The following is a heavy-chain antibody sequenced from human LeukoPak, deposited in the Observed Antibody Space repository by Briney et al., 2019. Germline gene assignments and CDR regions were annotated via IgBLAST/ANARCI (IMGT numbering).Heavy chain of an antibody. Sequence: ASVKVSCKASGYTFTSYYMHWVRQAPGQGLEWMGWINPNSGGTNYAQKFQGWVTMTRDTSISTAYMELSRLRSDDTAVYYCARVAGGIYGSGSYLDYWGQGTLVTVSS. CDR3: ARVAGGIYGSGSYLDY. D-gene: IGHD3-10*01. CDR1: GYTFTSYY. V-gene: IGHV1-2*04. J-gene: IGHJ4*02. CDR2: INPNSGGT.